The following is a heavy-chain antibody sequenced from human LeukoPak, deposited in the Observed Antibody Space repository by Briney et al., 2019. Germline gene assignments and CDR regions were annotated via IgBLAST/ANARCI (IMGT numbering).Heavy chain of an antibody. V-gene: IGHV3-23*01. CDR3: AKVKVNGNDFDAFDI. CDR1: GFTFSSYA. Sequence: PGGSLRLSCAASGFTFSSYAMSWVRQAPGKGLEWVSAISGSGGSTYYANSVKGRSTISRDNSKNTLYLQMNSLRVEGTAIYYCAKVKVNGNDFDAFDIWGQGTMVTVSS. D-gene: IGHD3/OR15-3a*01. CDR2: ISGSGGST. J-gene: IGHJ3*02.